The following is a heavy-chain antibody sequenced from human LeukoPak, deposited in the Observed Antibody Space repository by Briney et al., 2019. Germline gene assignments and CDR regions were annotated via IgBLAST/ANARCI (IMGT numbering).Heavy chain of an antibody. CDR3: ARDPYGSSGWIYFDY. Sequence: GGSLRLSCAASGFTFSSYAMSWVRQAPGKGLEWVSTTTTAGGNTYYADSVRGRFAISRDNSKNMLYLQMNSLRAEDTAVYYCARDPYGSSGWIYFDYWGQGTLVTVSS. D-gene: IGHD6-19*01. CDR2: TTTAGGNT. CDR1: GFTFSSYA. V-gene: IGHV3-23*01. J-gene: IGHJ4*02.